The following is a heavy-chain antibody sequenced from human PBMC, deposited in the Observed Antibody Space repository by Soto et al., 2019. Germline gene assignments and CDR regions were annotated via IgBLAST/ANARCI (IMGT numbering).Heavy chain of an antibody. D-gene: IGHD1-26*01. CDR3: AKGRGGSYGGDSFDY. J-gene: IGHJ4*02. Sequence: EVQLVESGGGLVQPGRSLRLSCAASGFTYDDYDMHWVRQAPGKGLEWVSAISWNSGRTAYADSVKGRFTISRDNAKNALYLQMNSLRAEDTALYQCAKGRGGSYGGDSFDYWGQGTLVTVSS. CDR1: GFTYDDYD. V-gene: IGHV3-9*01. CDR2: ISWNSGRT.